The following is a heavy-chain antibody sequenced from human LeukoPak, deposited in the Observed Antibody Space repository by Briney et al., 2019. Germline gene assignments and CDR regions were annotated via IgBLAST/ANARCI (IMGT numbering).Heavy chain of an antibody. CDR1: GYTFTSYG. V-gene: IGHV1-18*01. Sequence: ASVKVSCMASGYTFTSYGISWVRQAPGQGLEWMGWISAYNGNTNYAQKLQGRVTMTTDTSTSTAYMELRSLRSDDTAVYYCARATYYDFWSGYEVRYYFDYWGQGTLVTVSS. CDR3: ARATYYDFWSGYEVRYYFDY. D-gene: IGHD3-3*01. CDR2: ISAYNGNT. J-gene: IGHJ4*02.